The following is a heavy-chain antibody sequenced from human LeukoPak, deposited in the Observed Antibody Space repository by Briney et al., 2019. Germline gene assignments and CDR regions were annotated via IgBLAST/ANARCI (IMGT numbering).Heavy chain of an antibody. V-gene: IGHV1-2*02. CDR3: GRDDNFQFDC. CDR2: INPNTGDT. J-gene: IGHJ4*02. D-gene: IGHD1-1*01. Sequence: ASVKVSCKASGYTFTAYYLHWVRQAPGQGLEWMGWINPNTGDTNYAQKFQGRVTMTRDTPISTAYMELRRLRSDDTAVYYCGRDDNFQFDCWGQGTLVTVSS. CDR1: GYTFTAYY.